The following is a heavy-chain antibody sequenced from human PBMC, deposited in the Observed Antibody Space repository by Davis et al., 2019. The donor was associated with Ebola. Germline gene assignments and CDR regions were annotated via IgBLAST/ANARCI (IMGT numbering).Heavy chain of an antibody. Sequence: PGGSLRLSCAASGFTFSSYAMSWVRQAPGKGLEWVSAISGSGGSTYYADSVKGRFTISRDNSKNTLYLQMNSLRAEDTAVYYCAKSRHRPGNYGMDVWGQGTTVTVSS. CDR1: GFTFSSYA. CDR2: ISGSGGST. CDR3: AKSRHRPGNYGMDV. V-gene: IGHV3-23*01. J-gene: IGHJ6*02.